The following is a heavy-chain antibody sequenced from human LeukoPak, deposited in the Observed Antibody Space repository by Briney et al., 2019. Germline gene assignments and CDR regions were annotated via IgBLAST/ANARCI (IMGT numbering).Heavy chain of an antibody. Sequence: PSETLSLTCTVSGGSISSYYWTWIRQPPGKGLEWIGYIYYRGSTIYNPSLKSRVIISVDTSNNHFSLKLSSVTAADTAVYYCATVRWLQLGPLVEYWGQGALVIVSS. CDR3: ATVRWLQLGPLVEY. CDR1: GGSISSYY. CDR2: IYYRGST. D-gene: IGHD5-24*01. J-gene: IGHJ4*02. V-gene: IGHV4-59*01.